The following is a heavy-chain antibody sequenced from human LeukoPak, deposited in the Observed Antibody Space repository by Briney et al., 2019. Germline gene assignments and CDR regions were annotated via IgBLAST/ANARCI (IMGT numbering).Heavy chain of an antibody. V-gene: IGHV1-2*02. CDR3: ARLILYYYGSGSYYYFDY. D-gene: IGHD3-10*01. Sequence: ASVKVSCKASGYTFTCYYMHWVRQAPGQGREWMGWINPNSGGTNYAQKFQGRVTMTRDTSISTAYMELSRLRSDDTAVYYCARLILYYYGSGSYYYFDYWGQGTLVTAAS. J-gene: IGHJ4*02. CDR1: GYTFTCYY. CDR2: INPNSGGT.